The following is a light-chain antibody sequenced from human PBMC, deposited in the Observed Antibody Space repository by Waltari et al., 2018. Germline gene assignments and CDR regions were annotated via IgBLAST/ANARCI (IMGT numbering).Light chain of an antibody. Sequence: QLVLTQSPSASASLGASVKLTCTLSRGHRSNVIAWHQQQPEKGPRYLMKVNSDGSHSKGDKIPDRFSGSSSGAEHYLTISSLQSEDEADYYCQTGGHGTWVFGGGTKLTVL. CDR3: QTGGHGTWV. CDR1: RGHRSNV. CDR2: VNSDGSH. V-gene: IGLV4-69*01. J-gene: IGLJ3*02.